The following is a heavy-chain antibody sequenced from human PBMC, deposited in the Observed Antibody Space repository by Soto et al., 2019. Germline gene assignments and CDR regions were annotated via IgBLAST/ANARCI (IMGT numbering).Heavy chain of an antibody. J-gene: IGHJ4*02. CDR2: IYYSGST. CDR1: GGSISSSSYY. V-gene: IGHV4-39*01. Sequence: QLQLQESGPGLVKPSETLSLTCTVSGGSISSSSYYWGWIRQPPGKGLEWIGSIYYSGSTYYNPSLKSRVTISVDTSKNQFSLKLSSVTAADTAVYYCARRRMITFGGVTGGYYFDYWGQGTLVTVSS. D-gene: IGHD3-16*01. CDR3: ARRRMITFGGVTGGYYFDY.